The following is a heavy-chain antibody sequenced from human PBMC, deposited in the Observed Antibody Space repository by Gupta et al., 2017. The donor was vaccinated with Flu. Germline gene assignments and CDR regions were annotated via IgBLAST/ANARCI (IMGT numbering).Heavy chain of an antibody. CDR2: IKEDGSEK. V-gene: IGHV3-7*01. CDR3: ARLGSDSSGALDY. J-gene: IGHJ4*02. D-gene: IGHD3-22*01. Sequence: VRQAPGKGLEWVANIKEDGSEKYYVVSVRGRFTITRDNAENSLDLQMKSLRIEDTAVYYCARLGSDSSGALDYWGQGTLVTVSS.